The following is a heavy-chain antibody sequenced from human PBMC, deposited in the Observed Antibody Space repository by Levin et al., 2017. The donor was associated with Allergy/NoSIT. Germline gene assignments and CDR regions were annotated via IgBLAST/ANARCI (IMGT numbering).Heavy chain of an antibody. V-gene: IGHV3-11*05. J-gene: IGHJ2*01. D-gene: IGHD3-10*01. Sequence: GESLKISCAASGFTFSDYYMSWIRQAPGKGLEWVSCISSSSGYTKYADSVKGRVTISRDNAKNSLYLQMNSLRVEDTAVYYCAKENYYRYDLWGRGTLVTVSS. CDR2: ISSSSGYT. CDR3: AKENYYRYDL. CDR1: GFTFSDYY.